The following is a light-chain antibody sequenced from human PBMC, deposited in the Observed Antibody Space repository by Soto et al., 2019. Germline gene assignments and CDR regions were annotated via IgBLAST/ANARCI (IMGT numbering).Light chain of an antibody. J-gene: IGKJ4*01. V-gene: IGKV3-15*01. CDR3: QQYFTTPLT. CDR1: QSISDN. CDR2: GAS. Sequence: DIVMTQSPAILSVSLGERATLSCLASQSISDNLAWYQQRSGQAPRLLIYGASTRATGVPARFSGSGSGTEFTLTISSLQSEDVAVYYCQQYFTTPLTFGGGTRLEIK.